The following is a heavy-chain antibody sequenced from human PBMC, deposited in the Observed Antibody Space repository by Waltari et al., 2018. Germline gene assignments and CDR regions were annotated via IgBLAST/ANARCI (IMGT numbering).Heavy chain of an antibody. J-gene: IGHJ2*01. V-gene: IGHV1-69*08. CDR2: IIPIFGTA. CDR1: GGTFSSYA. CDR3: ARTYYYDSSGYYYGRGTDWYFDL. Sequence: QVQLVQSGAEVKKPGSSVKVSCKASGGTFSSYAISWVRQAPGQGLEWMGRIIPIFGTANDAQKFQGRVTITADKSTSTAYMELSSLRSEDTAVYYCARTYYYDSSGYYYGRGTDWYFDLWGRGTLVTVSS. D-gene: IGHD3-22*01.